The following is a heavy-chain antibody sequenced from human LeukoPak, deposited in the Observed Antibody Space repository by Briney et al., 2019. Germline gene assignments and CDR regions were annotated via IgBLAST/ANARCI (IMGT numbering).Heavy chain of an antibody. D-gene: IGHD3-16*02. Sequence: GASVKVSCKASGYTFTSYGISWVRQAPGQGLEWMGWISAYNGNTNYAQKLQGRVTMTTDTSTSTAYMELRSLRSDDTAVYYCARGHGFNYDYVWGSYRPPGYWGQGTLVTVSS. J-gene: IGHJ4*02. CDR2: ISAYNGNT. CDR3: ARGHGFNYDYVWGSYRPPGY. CDR1: GYTFTSYG. V-gene: IGHV1-18*01.